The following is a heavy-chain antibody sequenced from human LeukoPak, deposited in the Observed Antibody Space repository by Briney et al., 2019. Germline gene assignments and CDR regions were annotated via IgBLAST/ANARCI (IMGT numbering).Heavy chain of an antibody. J-gene: IGHJ4*02. V-gene: IGHV5-51*01. CDR1: GYSFTSYW. CDR2: IYPGDSDT. D-gene: IGHD5-18*01. Sequence: LGESLKISCKGSGYSFTSYWIGWVRQMPGKGLEWMGIIYPGDSDTRYSPTFQGQVTISADMSFSTAYVQWSSLKASDTAMYYCVTQARGGYIYGIDNWGQGTLVTVSS. CDR3: VTQARGGYIYGIDN.